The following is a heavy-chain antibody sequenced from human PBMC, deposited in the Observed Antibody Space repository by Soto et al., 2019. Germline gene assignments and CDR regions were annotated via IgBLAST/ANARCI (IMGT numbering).Heavy chain of an antibody. V-gene: IGHV3-48*02. CDR3: ARDSENIAAAGTNYYYYGMAV. D-gene: IGHD6-13*01. CDR2: ISSSSSTI. J-gene: IGHJ6*02. Sequence: GGSLRLSCAASGFTFSSYSMNWVRQAPGKGLEWVSYISSSSSTIYYADSVKGRFTISRDNAKNSLYLQMNSLRDEDTAVYYCARDSENIAAAGTNYYYYGMAVWGQGTTVTVSS. CDR1: GFTFSSYS.